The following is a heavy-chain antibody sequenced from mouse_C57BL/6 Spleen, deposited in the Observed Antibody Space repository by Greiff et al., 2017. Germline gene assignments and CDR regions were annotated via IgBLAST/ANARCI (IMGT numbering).Heavy chain of an antibody. V-gene: IGHV3-6*01. CDR2: ISYDGSN. CDR1: GYSITSGYY. J-gene: IGHJ1*03. D-gene: IGHD1-1*01. Sequence: EVQLQESGPGLVKPSQSLSLTCSVTGYSITSGYYWNWIRQFPGNKLEWMGYISYDGSNNYNPSLKNRISLTRDTSKNQFFLKLNSVTTEDTATYYCARGRDYYGSRYFDVWGTGTTVTVSS. CDR3: ARGRDYYGSRYFDV.